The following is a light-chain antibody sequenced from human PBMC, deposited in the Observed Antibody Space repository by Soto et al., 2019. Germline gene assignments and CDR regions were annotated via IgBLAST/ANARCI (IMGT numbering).Light chain of an antibody. V-gene: IGLV2-14*01. CDR1: SSDVGGYHY. CDR3: SSYTTSSTRV. J-gene: IGLJ1*01. CDR2: EVT. Sequence: QSALTQPASVSGSPGQSITISCTGSSSDVGGYHYVSWYQQHPGKVPKLIIYEVTNRPSGVSNRFSGSKSGNTASLTISGLQAEDEADYYCSSYTTSSTRVFGPGTKLTVL.